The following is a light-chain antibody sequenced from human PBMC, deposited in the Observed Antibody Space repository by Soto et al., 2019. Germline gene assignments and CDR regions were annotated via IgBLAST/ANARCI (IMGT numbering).Light chain of an antibody. V-gene: IGKV3-15*01. CDR2: GAS. Sequence: EIVMTQSPATLSVSPGERATLSCRASQSVSSNLAWYQQKPGQAPRLLIYGASTRATGIPARFSGSGSGTDFTLTISRLEPEDFAVYYCQQYGSSLGITFGQGTRLEIK. CDR3: QQYGSSLGIT. CDR1: QSVSSN. J-gene: IGKJ5*01.